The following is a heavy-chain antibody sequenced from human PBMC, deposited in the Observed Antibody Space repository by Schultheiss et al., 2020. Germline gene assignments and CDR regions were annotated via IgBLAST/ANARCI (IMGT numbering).Heavy chain of an antibody. J-gene: IGHJ4*02. Sequence: GGSLRLSCAASGFTFSSYSMNWVRQAPGKGLEWVSSISSSSSYIYYADSVKGRFTISRDNAKNSLYLQMNSLRAEDTAVYYCARATRHSGHPFLPTMEWGQGTLVTVSS. V-gene: IGHV3-21*04. CDR3: ARATRHSGHPFLPTME. CDR2: ISSSSSYI. CDR1: GFTFSSYS. D-gene: IGHD3-10*01.